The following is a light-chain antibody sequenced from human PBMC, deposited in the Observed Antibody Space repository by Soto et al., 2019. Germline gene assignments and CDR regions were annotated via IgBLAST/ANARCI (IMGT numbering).Light chain of an antibody. J-gene: IGLJ3*02. V-gene: IGLV3-10*01. CDR3: YSTDSSGNRWV. CDR1: VLPKKY. CDR2: EDS. Sequence: SYELTQPPSVSGSPGQTARITCSGDVLPKKYAFCYQQKSGQAPVLVIYEDSKRPSGIPERFSGSGSGTMATLTISGAQGEDEADYYCYSTDSSGNRWVFGGGTKLTVL.